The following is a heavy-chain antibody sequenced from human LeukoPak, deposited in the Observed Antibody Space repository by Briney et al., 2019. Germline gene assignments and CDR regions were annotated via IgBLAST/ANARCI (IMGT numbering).Heavy chain of an antibody. Sequence: SQTLSLTCTVSGGSTSSGGYYWSWIRQHPGRGLEWIGYIYYSGSTDYNPSLKSRVTMSVDTSKNQFSLKLSSVTAADTAVYYCARGYYDGSGYYPFWGQGTLVTVSS. CDR2: IYYSGST. V-gene: IGHV4-31*03. CDR1: GGSTSSGGYY. CDR3: ARGYYDGSGYYPF. J-gene: IGHJ4*02. D-gene: IGHD3-22*01.